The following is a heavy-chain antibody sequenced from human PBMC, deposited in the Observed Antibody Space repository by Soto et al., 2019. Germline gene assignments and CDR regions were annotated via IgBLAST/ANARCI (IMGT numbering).Heavy chain of an antibody. J-gene: IGHJ5*01. Sequence: SETLSLTCTVSGGSLSSGGYYCSWFRQPPGKGLEWIGNIYYSGSTNYNPSLKSRVTISVDTSKNQFSLKLSSVTAADTAVYYCARRASSSWFGYWGQGTLVTVSS. CDR1: GGSLSSGGYY. CDR2: IYYSGST. V-gene: IGHV4-39*01. CDR3: ARRASSSWFGY. D-gene: IGHD6-13*01.